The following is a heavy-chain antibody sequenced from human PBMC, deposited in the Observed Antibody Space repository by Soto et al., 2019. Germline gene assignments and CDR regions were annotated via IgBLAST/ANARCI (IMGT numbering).Heavy chain of an antibody. Sequence: HPGGSLRLSCAASGFTFSSYAMHWVRQAPGKGLEWVAVISYDGSNKYYADSVKGRFTISRDNSKNTLYLQMNSLRAEDTAVYYCARAVVVPAAPIYYYYYYGMDVWGKGTTVTVSS. J-gene: IGHJ6*04. CDR1: GFTFSSYA. CDR2: ISYDGSNK. CDR3: ARAVVVPAAPIYYYYYYGMDV. D-gene: IGHD2-2*01. V-gene: IGHV3-30-3*01.